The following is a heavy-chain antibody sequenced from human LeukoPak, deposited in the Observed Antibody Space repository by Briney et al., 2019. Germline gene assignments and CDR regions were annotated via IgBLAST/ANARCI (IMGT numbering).Heavy chain of an antibody. V-gene: IGHV3-21*01. CDR3: ATIYYGSGSPGFDY. CDR1: GFTFSSYI. D-gene: IGHD3-10*01. J-gene: IGHJ4*02. Sequence: PGGSLRLSCAASGFTFSSYIMNWVRQAPGKGLEWVSSISSSSYIYYADSVKGRFTISRDNAKNSLYLQMNSLRAEDTAVYYCATIYYGSGSPGFDYWGQGTLVTVSS. CDR2: ISSSSYI.